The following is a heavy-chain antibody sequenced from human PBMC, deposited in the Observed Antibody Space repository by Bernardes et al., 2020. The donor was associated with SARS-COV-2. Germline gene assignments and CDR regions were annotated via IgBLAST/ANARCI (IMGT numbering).Heavy chain of an antibody. CDR2: IYYSGST. J-gene: IGHJ5*02. CDR3: ARVLTTHYWGIAAAGGFDP. V-gene: IGHV4-31*03. CDR1: GGSISSGGYY. Sequence: SETLSLTCTVSGGSISSGGYYWSWIRQHPGKGLEWIGYIYYSGSTYYNPSLKSRVTISVDTSKNQFSLKLSSVTAADTAVYYCARVLTTHYWGIAAAGGFDPWGQGTLVTVSS. D-gene: IGHD6-13*01.